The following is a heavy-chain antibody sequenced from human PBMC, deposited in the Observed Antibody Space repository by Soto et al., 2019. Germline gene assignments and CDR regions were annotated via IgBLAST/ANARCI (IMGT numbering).Heavy chain of an antibody. CDR3: VRDHGELRPGYYLDD. J-gene: IGHJ4*02. V-gene: IGHV1-18*03. D-gene: IGHD1-26*01. CDR2: ISAYNGNT. CDR1: GYTFTSYG. Sequence: ASVEVSCKASGYTFTSYGISWVRQAPGQGLEWMGWISAYNGNTNYAQKLQVRVTMTTDTSTSTAYMEPRSLRSDDMAVYYCVRDHGELRPGYYLDDWGQGTLVTVS.